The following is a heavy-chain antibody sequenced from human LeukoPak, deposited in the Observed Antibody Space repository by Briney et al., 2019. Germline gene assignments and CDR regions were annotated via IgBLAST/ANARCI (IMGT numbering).Heavy chain of an antibody. J-gene: IGHJ4*02. CDR3: ARLPEYSSSSGYDY. Sequence: GRSLRLSCAASGFTFSSYAMHWVRQAPGKGLEWVAVISYDGSNKYYADSVKGRFTISRDDSKNTVYLQMNSLRAEDTAVYYCARLPEYSSSSGYDYWGQGTLVTVSS. V-gene: IGHV3-30-3*01. CDR2: ISYDGSNK. CDR1: GFTFSSYA. D-gene: IGHD6-6*01.